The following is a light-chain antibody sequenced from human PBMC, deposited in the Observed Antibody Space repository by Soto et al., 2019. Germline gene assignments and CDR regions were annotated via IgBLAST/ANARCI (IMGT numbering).Light chain of an antibody. CDR1: QSVTVNS. CDR3: QQYNKWFT. CDR2: AAS. J-gene: IGKJ2*01. Sequence: EILLTQSPRTLSLSPGEGVTLSCRASQSVTVNSLAWYQQKPGQTPKLLIYAASTRAAAVPDRFTGSGSGTDFALTISRLEPEDFAVYYCQQYNKWFTFGQGTKLEIK. V-gene: IGKV3-20*01.